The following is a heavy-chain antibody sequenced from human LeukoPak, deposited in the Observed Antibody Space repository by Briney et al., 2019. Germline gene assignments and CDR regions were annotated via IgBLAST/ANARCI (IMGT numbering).Heavy chain of an antibody. J-gene: IGHJ4*02. V-gene: IGHV3-48*04. Sequence: PGGSLRLSCAASGFTFSSYSMNWVRQAPGKGLEWVSYISSSSSTIYYADSVKGRFTISRDNAKNSLYLQMNSLRAEDTAVYYCARTTTLWGLRLGELSLPFDYWGQGTLVTVSS. CDR1: GFTFSSYS. D-gene: IGHD3-16*02. CDR3: ARTTTLWGLRLGELSLPFDY. CDR2: ISSSSSTI.